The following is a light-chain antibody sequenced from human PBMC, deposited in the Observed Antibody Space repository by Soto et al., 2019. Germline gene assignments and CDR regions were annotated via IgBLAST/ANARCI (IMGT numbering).Light chain of an antibody. CDR3: QQYGSPLWT. Sequence: EIVLTQSPGTLSFSPGERATLSCRASQSVTSTYLAWYQQKPGQAPRLLIYGASSRATGIPDRFSGSGSGTDFSLTISRLEPEDFAVYYCQQYGSPLWTLGQGTKVDIK. J-gene: IGKJ1*01. CDR2: GAS. CDR1: QSVTSTY. V-gene: IGKV3-20*01.